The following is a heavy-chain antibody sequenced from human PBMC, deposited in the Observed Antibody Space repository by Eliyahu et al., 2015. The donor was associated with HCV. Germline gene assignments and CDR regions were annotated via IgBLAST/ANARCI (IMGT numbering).Heavy chain of an antibody. CDR1: GFTFSSXG. CDR2: ISYDGSNK. V-gene: IGHV3-30*18. CDR3: AKDSGWDSSGWFGYYYYYGMDV. D-gene: IGHD6-19*01. J-gene: IGHJ6*02. Sequence: QVQLVESGGGVVQPGRSLXLSCAASGFTFSSXGXXWVRQAPGKGLEWVAVISYDGSNKYYADSVKGRFTISRDNSKNTLYLQMNSLRTEDTAVYYCAKDSGWDSSGWFGYYYYYGMDVWGQGTTVTVSS.